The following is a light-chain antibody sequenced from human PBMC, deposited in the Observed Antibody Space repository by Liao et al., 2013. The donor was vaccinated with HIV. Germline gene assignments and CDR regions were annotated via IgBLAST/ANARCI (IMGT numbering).Light chain of an antibody. CDR3: QVWDSPSDHRV. CDR1: DIRGKS. Sequence: SYELTQPPSVSVAAGQTARMTCGGDDIRGKSVHWYQQQPGQAPVLVISYDSERPSGIPERFSGSNSGNTATLTISRVEAGDEADYYCQVWDSPSDHRVFGGGTKLTVV. CDR2: YDS. J-gene: IGLJ3*02. V-gene: IGLV3-21*04.